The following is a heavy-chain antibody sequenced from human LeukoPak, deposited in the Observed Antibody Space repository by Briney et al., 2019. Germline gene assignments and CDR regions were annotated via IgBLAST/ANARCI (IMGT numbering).Heavy chain of an antibody. V-gene: IGHV3-30-3*01. Sequence: GGSLRLSCAASGFTFSSYAMHWVRQAPGKGLEWVAVISYDGSNKYYADSVKGRFTISRDNSKNTLYLQMNSLRAEDTAVYYCARAHPSSDAFDIWGQGTMVTVSS. D-gene: IGHD6-6*01. CDR1: GFTFSSYA. J-gene: IGHJ3*02. CDR3: ARAHPSSDAFDI. CDR2: ISYDGSNK.